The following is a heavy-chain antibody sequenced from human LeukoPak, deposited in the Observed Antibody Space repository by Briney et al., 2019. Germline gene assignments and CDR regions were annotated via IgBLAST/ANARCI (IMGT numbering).Heavy chain of an antibody. CDR2: INHSGST. CDR1: GGSFSGYY. D-gene: IGHD5-24*01. Sequence: SETLSLTCAVYGGSFSGYYWSWIRQPPGKGLEWIGGINHSGSTNYNPSLKSRVTISVDTSKNQFSLKLSSVTAADTAVYYCARGNGYNSAPLGYWGQGTLVTVSS. V-gene: IGHV4-34*01. J-gene: IGHJ4*02. CDR3: ARGNGYNSAPLGY.